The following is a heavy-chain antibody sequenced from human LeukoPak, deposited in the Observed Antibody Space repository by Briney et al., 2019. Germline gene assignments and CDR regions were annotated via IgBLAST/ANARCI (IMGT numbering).Heavy chain of an antibody. Sequence: GRSLRLSCAASGFTFSSYGMHWVRQAPGKGLEWVAVIWYDGSNKYYADSVKGRFTISRDNARNSLYLQMDSLRAEDTAVYYCAREAIRSGWDPDYWGQGTLVTVSS. CDR1: GFTFSSYG. V-gene: IGHV3-33*01. J-gene: IGHJ4*02. CDR3: AREAIRSGWDPDY. D-gene: IGHD6-19*01. CDR2: IWYDGSNK.